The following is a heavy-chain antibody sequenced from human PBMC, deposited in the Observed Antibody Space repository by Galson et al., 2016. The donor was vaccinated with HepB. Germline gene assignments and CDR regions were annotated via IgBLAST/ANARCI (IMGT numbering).Heavy chain of an antibody. CDR1: RFTFSTYA. CDR3: ARGGASRMILAVITPFDY. Sequence: SLRLSCAASRFTFSTYAMHWVRQAPGKGLEWVAVISSDGSNKYYADSVKGRFTISRDNSKNTLYLQMNSLRPEDTAVYYCARGGASRMILAVITPFDYWGQGTLLTVSS. J-gene: IGHJ4*02. D-gene: IGHD3-22*01. V-gene: IGHV3-30-3*01. CDR2: ISSDGSNK.